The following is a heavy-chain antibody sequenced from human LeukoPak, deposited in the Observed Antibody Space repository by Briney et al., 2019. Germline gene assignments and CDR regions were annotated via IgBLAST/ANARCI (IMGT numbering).Heavy chain of an antibody. V-gene: IGHV3-74*01. J-gene: IGHJ5*02. CDR3: ARAGAVVDNWFDP. CDR2: INSDGINT. Sequence: GGSLRLSCAASGFTFSNYWMHWVRQAPGKGLVWVSRINSDGINTSYADSVKGRFTISRDNAKNSLYLQMNSLRAEDTAVYYCARAGAVVDNWFDPWGQGTLVTVSS. D-gene: IGHD2-15*01. CDR1: GFTFSNYW.